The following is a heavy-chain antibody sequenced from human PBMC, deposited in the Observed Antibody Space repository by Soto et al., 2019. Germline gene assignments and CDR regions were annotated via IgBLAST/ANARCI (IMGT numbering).Heavy chain of an antibody. CDR1: GASISNSNYY. J-gene: IGHJ5*02. Sequence: SETLSLTCTVSGASISNSNYYWGWIRQPPGKGLEWIGSINYSDNNYYNPSLKSRVTISADTSKRQFSLRLTSVTVEDTAVYLCARHFGGFNWFDPWGQGTPVTVSS. CDR2: INYSDNN. D-gene: IGHD3-16*01. CDR3: ARHFGGFNWFDP. V-gene: IGHV4-39*01.